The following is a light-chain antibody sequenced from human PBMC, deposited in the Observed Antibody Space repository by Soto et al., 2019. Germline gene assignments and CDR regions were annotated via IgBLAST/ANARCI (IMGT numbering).Light chain of an antibody. V-gene: IGLV1-40*01. Sequence: QSVLTQPPSVSEAPGQRVSISCTGSRSNIGAGYGVHWYQQLPGAAPKLLIYVNDNRPSGVPDRFSGSKSGASASLAITGLQAEDEADYYCQSYDSSLSVVFGGGTKLTVL. CDR3: QSYDSSLSVV. CDR1: RSNIGAGYG. J-gene: IGLJ2*01. CDR2: VND.